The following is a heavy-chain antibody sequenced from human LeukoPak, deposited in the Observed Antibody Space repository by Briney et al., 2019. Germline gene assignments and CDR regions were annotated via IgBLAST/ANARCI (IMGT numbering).Heavy chain of an antibody. Sequence: SGPTLVNPTQTLTLTCTFSGFSLSTSGVGVGWIRQPPGKALEWLALIYWNDDKRYSPSLKSRLTITKDTSKNQVVLTMTNMDPVDTATYYCAHGSLRIAAAVTPFDYWGQGTLVTVSS. CDR2: IYWNDDK. V-gene: IGHV2-5*01. CDR3: AHGSLRIAAAVTPFDY. D-gene: IGHD6-13*01. J-gene: IGHJ4*02. CDR1: GFSLSTSGVG.